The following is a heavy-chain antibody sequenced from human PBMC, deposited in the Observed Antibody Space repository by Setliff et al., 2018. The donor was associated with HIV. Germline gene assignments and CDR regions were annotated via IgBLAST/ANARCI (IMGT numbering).Heavy chain of an antibody. CDR1: GFTFSSYS. D-gene: IGHD5-18*01. Sequence: PGGSLRLSCAASGFTFSSYSMNWVRQAPGKGLEWVSGISSGGEIMFYADSVKGRFTIARDNSKNTLYLQMNSLRAEDTAVYYCASIELAAMVPVDYWGQGTLVTVSS. CDR2: ISSGGEIM. CDR3: ASIELAAMVPVDY. V-gene: IGHV3-23*01. J-gene: IGHJ4*02.